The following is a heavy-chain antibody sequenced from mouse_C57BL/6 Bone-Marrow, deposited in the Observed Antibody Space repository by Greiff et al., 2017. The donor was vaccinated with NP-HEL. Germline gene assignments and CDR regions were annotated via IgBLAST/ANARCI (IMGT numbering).Heavy chain of an antibody. CDR2: IYPGGGYT. D-gene: IGHD1-1*01. CDR3: ARFYYGSSSYYFDY. V-gene: IGHV1-63*01. J-gene: IGHJ2*01. Sequence: VVESGAELVRPGTSVKMSCKASGYTFTNYWIGWAKQRPGHGLEWIGDIYPGGGYTNYNAKFKGKATLTADKSSSTAYMQFSSLTSEDSAIYYCARFYYGSSSYYFDYWGQGTTLTVSS. CDR1: GYTFTNYW.